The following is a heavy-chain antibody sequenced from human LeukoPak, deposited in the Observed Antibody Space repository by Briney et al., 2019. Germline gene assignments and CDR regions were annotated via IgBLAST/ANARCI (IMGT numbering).Heavy chain of an antibody. V-gene: IGHV3-23*01. Sequence: GGSLRLSCAASGFTFSSYAMTWVRQAPGKGLEWVSAITYGGDATYYADSVKGRFTISRDNSKNTLFLQMNSLRAEDTAVYYCATDPTGFDYWGQGTLVTVSS. CDR1: GFTFSSYA. CDR2: ITYGGDAT. CDR3: ATDPTGFDY. J-gene: IGHJ4*02. D-gene: IGHD3-10*01.